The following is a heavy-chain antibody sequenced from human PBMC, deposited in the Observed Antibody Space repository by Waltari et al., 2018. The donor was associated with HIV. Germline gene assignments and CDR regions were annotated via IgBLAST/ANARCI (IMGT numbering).Heavy chain of an antibody. CDR3: AREAFRAGYY. D-gene: IGHD3-3*02. CDR2: IYTSGST. CDR1: GGSISSGSYY. Sequence: QVQLQESGPGLVKPSQTLSLTCTVSGGSISSGSYYCSWIRQPAGKGLEWIGRIYTSGSTNYNPSLKSRVTISVDTSKNQFSLKLSSVTAADTAVYYCAREAFRAGYYWGQGTLVTVSS. J-gene: IGHJ4*02. V-gene: IGHV4-61*02.